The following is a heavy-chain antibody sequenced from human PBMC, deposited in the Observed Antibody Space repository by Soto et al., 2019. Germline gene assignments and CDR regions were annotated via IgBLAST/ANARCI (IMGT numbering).Heavy chain of an antibody. CDR3: ARARDYDILTGYYFDY. CDR1: GGSISRRSYY. D-gene: IGHD3-9*01. CDR2: IYYSGST. J-gene: IGHJ4*02. Sequence: SETLSLTCPVSGGSISRRSYYWGWIRQPPGKGLEWIGSIYYSGSTYYNPSLKSRVTISVDTSKNQFSLKLSSVTAADTAVYYCARARDYDILTGYYFDYWGQGTLVTVSS. V-gene: IGHV4-39*07.